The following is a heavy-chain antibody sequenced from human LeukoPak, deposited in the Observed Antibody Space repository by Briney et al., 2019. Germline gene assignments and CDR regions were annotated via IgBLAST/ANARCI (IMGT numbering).Heavy chain of an antibody. D-gene: IGHD1-26*01. V-gene: IGHV3-7*03. J-gene: IGHJ4*02. CDR2: LNLDGSDK. CDR1: GGSISSYY. Sequence: PSETLSLTCTVSGGSISSYYWSWVRQAPGKGLGWVASLNLDGSDKYYVDSVKGRFTISRDNSKNTLYLQMNSLRAEDTAVYYCARNGSYSAFDYWGQGTLVTVSS. CDR3: ARNGSYSAFDY.